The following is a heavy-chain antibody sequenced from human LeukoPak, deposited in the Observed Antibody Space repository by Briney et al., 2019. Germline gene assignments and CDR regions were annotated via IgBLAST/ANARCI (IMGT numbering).Heavy chain of an antibody. Sequence: GASVKVSCKASGDTFSSYAINWVRQATGQGLEWMGWMNPNSGNTGYAQKFQGRVTMTRNTSISTAYMELSSLRSEDTAVYYCARGGYFDWLLNFYYYYYMDVWGKGTTVTISS. J-gene: IGHJ6*03. CDR3: ARGGYFDWLLNFYYYYYMDV. V-gene: IGHV1-8*02. CDR2: MNPNSGNT. CDR1: GDTFSSYA. D-gene: IGHD3-9*01.